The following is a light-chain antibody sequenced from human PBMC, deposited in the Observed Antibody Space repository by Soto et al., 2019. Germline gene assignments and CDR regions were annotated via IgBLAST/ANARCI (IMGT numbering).Light chain of an antibody. Sequence: EIVLTHSPGTLSLSPVERATLSCRASQSASSSYLAWYQQKPGQAPRLLIYGASSRATGIPDRFSGSGAGTDFTLTISRLEPEDLAVYYCLQYVRSRPCGQGTNVGIK. V-gene: IGKV3-20*01. CDR2: GAS. CDR3: LQYVRSRP. J-gene: IGKJ1*01. CDR1: QSASSSY.